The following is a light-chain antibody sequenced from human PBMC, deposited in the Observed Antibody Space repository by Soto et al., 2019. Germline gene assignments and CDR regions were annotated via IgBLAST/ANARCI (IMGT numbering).Light chain of an antibody. CDR1: SAHSLFA. CDR3: QTWGSGII. Sequence: QPVLTQSPSASASLGASVKLTCTLSSAHSLFAIAWHQQQPDKGPRFLMKLNNDGSHTKGDGIPDRFSGSSSGAERYLTISSLQSEDEADYYGQTWGSGIIFGGGTKLTVL. V-gene: IGLV4-69*01. J-gene: IGLJ2*01. CDR2: LNNDGSH.